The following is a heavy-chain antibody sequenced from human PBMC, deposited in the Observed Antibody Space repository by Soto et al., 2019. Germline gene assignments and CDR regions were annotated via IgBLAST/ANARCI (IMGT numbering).Heavy chain of an antibody. J-gene: IGHJ4*02. D-gene: IGHD3-3*01. CDR2: ISYDGSNK. V-gene: IGHV3-30-3*01. CDR1: GFTFSSYA. Sequence: LRLSCAASGFTFSSYAMHWVRQAPGKGLEWVAVISYDGSNKYYADSVKGRFTISRDNSKNTLYLQMNSLRAEDTAVYYCARDGRRYDFWSGYHYYFDYWGQGTLVTVSS. CDR3: ARDGRRYDFWSGYHYYFDY.